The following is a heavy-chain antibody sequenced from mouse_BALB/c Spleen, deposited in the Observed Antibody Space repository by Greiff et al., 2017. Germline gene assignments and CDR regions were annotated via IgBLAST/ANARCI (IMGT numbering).Heavy chain of an antibody. D-gene: IGHD1-1*01. CDR2: IHYSGST. V-gene: IGHV3-1*02. CDR3: ARRSPLTTVVARYYFDY. J-gene: IGHJ2*01. CDR1: GYSITSGYS. Sequence: EVKLMESGPDLVKPSQSLSLTCTVTGYSITSGYSWHWIRQFPGNKLEWMGYIHYSGSTNYNPSLKSRISITRDTSKNQFFLQLNSVTTEDTATYYCARRSPLTTVVARYYFDYWGQGTTLTVSS.